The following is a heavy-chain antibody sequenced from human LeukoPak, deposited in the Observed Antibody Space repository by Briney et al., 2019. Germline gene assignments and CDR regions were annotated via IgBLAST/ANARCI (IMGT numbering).Heavy chain of an antibody. CDR2: ISYVANNK. CDR1: AFTFRTYG. J-gene: IGHJ4*02. D-gene: IGHD1-14*01. V-gene: IGHV3-30*18. CDR3: AKDRHPARTDGYYFDY. Sequence: PGGSLRLSCAASAFTFRTYGMHWVRQAPGKGLEWVAVISYVANNKYYADSVKGRFTISRDNSKNTLYLQMNSLRPEDTAVYYCAKDRHPARTDGYYFDYWGQGTLVTVSS.